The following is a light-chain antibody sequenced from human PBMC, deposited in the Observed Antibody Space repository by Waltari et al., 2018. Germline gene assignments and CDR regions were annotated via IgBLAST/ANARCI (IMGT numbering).Light chain of an antibody. Sequence: EIVLTQSPGTVSLSPGDRATLSCRASQSVRIYLAWYQQKPGQAPRLLIYHASTRATGIPDRFSGSGSGTDFSLTISRLEPEDFALYYCQQYVESPATFGQGTKVEIK. CDR2: HAS. CDR3: QQYVESPAT. CDR1: QSVRIY. V-gene: IGKV3-20*01. J-gene: IGKJ1*01.